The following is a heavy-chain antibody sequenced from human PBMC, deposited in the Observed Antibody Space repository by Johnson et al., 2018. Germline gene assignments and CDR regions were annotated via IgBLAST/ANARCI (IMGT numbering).Heavy chain of an antibody. Sequence: VQLVQSGGGLVQPGGSLRLSCAASGFIVSSNYMSWVRQAPGKGLEWVSIIYSGGSTYYADSVKGRFPISRDNSKNTLYLQMNSLRAGDTAVYYCAKPGYSYAENDAFDIWGQGTMVTVSS. J-gene: IGHJ3*02. V-gene: IGHV3-66*01. CDR1: GFIVSSNY. D-gene: IGHD5-18*01. CDR3: AKPGYSYAENDAFDI. CDR2: IYSGGST.